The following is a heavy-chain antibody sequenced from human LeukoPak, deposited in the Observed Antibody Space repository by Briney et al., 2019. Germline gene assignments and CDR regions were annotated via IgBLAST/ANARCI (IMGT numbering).Heavy chain of an antibody. Sequence: GGSLRLSCAASGFTFSSYALHWFRQAPGKGLEYISAITGNGASTYYADSVKGRFTISRDNSKNTLYLQMGSLRAEDSAVYYCARDELRLGEFDYWGLGTLVTVSS. J-gene: IGHJ4*02. CDR2: ITGNGAST. CDR1: GFTFSSYA. CDR3: ARDELRLGEFDY. D-gene: IGHD3-16*01. V-gene: IGHV3-64*02.